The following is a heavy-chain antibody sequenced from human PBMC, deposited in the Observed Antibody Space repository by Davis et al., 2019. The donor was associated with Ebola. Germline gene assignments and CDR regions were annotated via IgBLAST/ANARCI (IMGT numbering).Heavy chain of an antibody. V-gene: IGHV3-7*01. CDR2: IHQNGNHI. J-gene: IGHJ4*02. D-gene: IGHD2-15*01. CDR1: GFTSTSSW. CDR3: STGDGWFHDY. Sequence: GGSLRLSCAASGFTSTSSWMHWVRQAPGKGLEWVAHIHQNGNHINYLHSVEGRFTISRDNLKNSVFLQMNSLRAEDTAVYYCSTGDGWFHDYWGQGTLVTVSS.